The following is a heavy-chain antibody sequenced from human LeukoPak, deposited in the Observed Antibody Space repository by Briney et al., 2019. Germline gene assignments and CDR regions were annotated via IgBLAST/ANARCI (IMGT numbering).Heavy chain of an antibody. CDR1: GGSISSYY. V-gene: IGHV4-59*08. D-gene: IGHD6-19*01. J-gene: IGHJ5*02. Sequence: PSETLSLTCTVSGGSISSYYWSWIRQPPGKGLVWIGYIYYSGSTNYNPSLKSRVTISVDTSKNQFSLKLSSVTAADTAVYYCARLGSGPHRIRFDPWGQGTLVTVSS. CDR2: IYYSGST. CDR3: ARLGSGPHRIRFDP.